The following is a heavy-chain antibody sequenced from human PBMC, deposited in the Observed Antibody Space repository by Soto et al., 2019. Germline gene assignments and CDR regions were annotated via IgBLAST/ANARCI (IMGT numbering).Heavy chain of an antibody. D-gene: IGHD3-16*01. CDR2: IGAAGDT. CDR1: GFTFSNYD. V-gene: IGHV3-13*01. Sequence: EVQLVESGGGLVQPGGSLRLSCAASGFTFSNYDMHWFRQVTGKGLEWVSAIGAAGDTYYPDSVKGRFTIYRENAKYSFYLQMNSLRAEDTAVYYCASGGWGRSGSEGGSRIDSWGQGAPVIVSS. CDR3: ASGGWGRSGSEGGSRIDS. J-gene: IGHJ4*02.